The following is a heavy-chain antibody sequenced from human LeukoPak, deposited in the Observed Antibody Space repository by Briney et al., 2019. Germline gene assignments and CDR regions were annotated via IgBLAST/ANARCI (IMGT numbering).Heavy chain of an antibody. CDR1: GGSISSGSYY. V-gene: IGHV4-61*02. Sequence: SETLSLTCTVSGGSISSGSYYWSWIRQPAGKGLEWIGRIYTSGSTNYNPSLKSRVTISVDTSKNQFSLKLSSVTAADTAVYYCARESGADWNYGAFDIWGQGTMVTVSS. D-gene: IGHD1-7*01. CDR3: ARESGADWNYGAFDI. CDR2: IYTSGST. J-gene: IGHJ3*02.